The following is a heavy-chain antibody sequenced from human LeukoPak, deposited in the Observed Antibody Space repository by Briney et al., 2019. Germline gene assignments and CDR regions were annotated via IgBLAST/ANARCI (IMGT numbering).Heavy chain of an antibody. Sequence: SETLSLTCTVSGGSISSYYWSWIRQPPGKGLEWIGYIYYSGSTNYNPSLKSRVTISVDTSKNQFSLKLSSVTAADTAVYYCARDKGYSSEFDPWGQGTLVTVSS. J-gene: IGHJ5*02. CDR2: IYYSGST. D-gene: IGHD6-19*01. CDR3: ARDKGYSSEFDP. CDR1: GGSISSYY. V-gene: IGHV4-59*01.